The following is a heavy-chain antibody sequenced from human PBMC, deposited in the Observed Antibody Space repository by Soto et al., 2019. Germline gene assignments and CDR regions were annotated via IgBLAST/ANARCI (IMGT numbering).Heavy chain of an antibody. CDR2: ISGSGGST. CDR1: GFTFSSYA. Sequence: TGGSLRLSCAASGFTFSSYAMSWVRQAPGKGLEWVSAISGSGGSTYYADSVKGRFTISRDNSKNTLYLQMNSLRAEDTAVYYCAKDLIAAAGTGGGYWGQGTLVTVSS. J-gene: IGHJ4*02. D-gene: IGHD6-13*01. V-gene: IGHV3-23*01. CDR3: AKDLIAAAGTGGGY.